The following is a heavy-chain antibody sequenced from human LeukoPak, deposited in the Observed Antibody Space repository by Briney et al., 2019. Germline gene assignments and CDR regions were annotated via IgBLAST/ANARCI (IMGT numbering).Heavy chain of an antibody. D-gene: IGHD1-26*01. CDR1: GGTFSSYA. J-gene: IGHJ5*02. CDR2: IIPIFGTA. Sequence: SVKVSCKASGGTFSSYAISWVRQAPGQGLEWMGGIIPIFGTANYAQKFQGRVTMTRDTSTSTVYMELSSLRSEDTAVYYCARGGPLVVGATNWFDPWGQGTLVTVSS. CDR3: ARGGPLVVGATNWFDP. V-gene: IGHV1-69*05.